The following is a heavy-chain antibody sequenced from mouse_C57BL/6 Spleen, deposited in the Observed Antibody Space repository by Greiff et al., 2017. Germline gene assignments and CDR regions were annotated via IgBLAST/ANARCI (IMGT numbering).Heavy chain of an antibody. V-gene: IGHV1-15*01. D-gene: IGHD2-5*01. J-gene: IGHJ4*01. CDR2: IDPETGGT. CDR1: GYTFTDYE. Sequence: VQLQESGAELVRPGASVTLSCKASGYTFTDYEMHWVKQTPVHGLEWIGAIDPETGGTAYNQKFKGKAILTADKSSSTAYMELRSLTSEDSAVYYCTRWDSNYVGAMDYWGQGTSVTVSS. CDR3: TRWDSNYVGAMDY.